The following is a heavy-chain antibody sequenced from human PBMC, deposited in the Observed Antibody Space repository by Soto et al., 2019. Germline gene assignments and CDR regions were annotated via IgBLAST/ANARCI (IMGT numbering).Heavy chain of an antibody. CDR1: GGSISSGGYY. D-gene: IGHD3-16*01. J-gene: IGHJ5*02. CDR3: ARDLLGGSRFDP. Sequence: SETLSLTCTVSGGSISSGGYYWSWIRQHPGKGLEWIGYIYYSGSTYYNPSLKSRVTISVDTSKNQFSLKLSSVTAADTAVYYCARDLLGGSRFDPWGQGTLVTVSS. CDR2: IYYSGST. V-gene: IGHV4-31*03.